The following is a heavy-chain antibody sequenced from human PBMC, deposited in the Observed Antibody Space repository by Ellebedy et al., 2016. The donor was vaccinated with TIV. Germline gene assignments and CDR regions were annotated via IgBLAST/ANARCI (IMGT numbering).Heavy chain of an antibody. J-gene: IGHJ4*02. CDR1: GFTFSTYS. D-gene: IGHD6-13*01. Sequence: LGGSLRLSCAASGFTFSTYSMNWVRQALGKGLEWVSYISSSSSTIHDADSVKGRFTTSRDNAENSLYLQMNSLRAEDTAVYYCARLGVIAAAGASDYWGQGTLVIVSS. CDR3: ARLGVIAAAGASDY. V-gene: IGHV3-48*04. CDR2: ISSSSSTI.